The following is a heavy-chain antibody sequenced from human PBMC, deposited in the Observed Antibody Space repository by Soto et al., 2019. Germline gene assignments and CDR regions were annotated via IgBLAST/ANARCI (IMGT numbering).Heavy chain of an antibody. CDR3: ARGHYYYGMDV. V-gene: IGHV4-30-2*01. CDR2: IYYSGTT. CDR1: NGAVSGGTYS. Sequence: TLSLTCTVSNGAVSGGTYSWGWVRHPPGKGLEWTGYIYYSGTTYYTPSLKSRLTMSMDRANDHFSLNLTSVTAADTAVYFCARGHYYYGMDVWGQGITVTVSS. J-gene: IGHJ6*02.